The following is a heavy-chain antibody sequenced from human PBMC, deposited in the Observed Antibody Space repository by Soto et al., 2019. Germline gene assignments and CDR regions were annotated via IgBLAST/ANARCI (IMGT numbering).Heavy chain of an antibody. D-gene: IGHD6-13*01. J-gene: IGHJ6*02. CDR1: GFTFSTYS. CDR3: ARVGIIAAPTVYYYYYGMDV. V-gene: IGHV3-48*01. Sequence: EVQLVESGGALVQPGGSLRVSCAASGFTFSTYSMNWVRQAPGKGLEWLSYIDPFGKTIYYAGSVKGRFIISRDNAKNSLYLQMNSLRAEDTAVYYCARVGIIAAPTVYYYYYGMDVWGQGTTVTVSS. CDR2: IDPFGKTI.